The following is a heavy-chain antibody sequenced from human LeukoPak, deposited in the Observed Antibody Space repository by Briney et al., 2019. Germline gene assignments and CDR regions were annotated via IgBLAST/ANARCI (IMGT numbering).Heavy chain of an antibody. CDR1: GSTIRSHY. D-gene: IGHD4/OR15-4a*01. CDR3: ARSMLTIFLDF. CDR2: INNRGST. V-gene: IGHV4-59*08. Sequence: KPSETLSLTCAVSGSTIRSHYMSWIRQPPGKGLEWIWYINNRGSTTYNPSLKSRVTISIDKSKNQFSLKLNSLTAADTAVYYCARSMLTIFLDFGGEGTRVTVSS. J-gene: IGHJ4*02.